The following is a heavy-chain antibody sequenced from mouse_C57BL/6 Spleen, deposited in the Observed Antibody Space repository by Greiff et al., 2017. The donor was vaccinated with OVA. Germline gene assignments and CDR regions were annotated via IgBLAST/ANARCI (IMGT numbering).Heavy chain of an antibody. CDR3: ARGLNYYGSSYGY. D-gene: IGHD1-1*01. J-gene: IGHJ2*01. CDR1: GYTFTSYW. CDR2: IDPSDSYT. V-gene: IGHV1-69*01. Sequence: QVQLQQPGAELVMPGASVKLSCKASGYTFTSYWMHWVKQRPGQGLEWIGEIDPSDSYTNYNQKFKGKSTLTVDKSSSTAYVQLSSLTSEDSAVYYCARGLNYYGSSYGYWGQGTTLTVSS.